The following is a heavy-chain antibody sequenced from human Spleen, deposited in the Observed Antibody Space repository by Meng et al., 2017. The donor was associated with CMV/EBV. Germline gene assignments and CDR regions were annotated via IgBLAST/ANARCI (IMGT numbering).Heavy chain of an antibody. CDR2: INHSGST. D-gene: IGHD1-26*01. V-gene: IGHV4-39*07. CDR1: GGSISSSSYY. J-gene: IGHJ6*02. Sequence: SETLSLTCTVSGGSISSSSYYWGWIRQPPGKGLEWIGEINHSGSTNYNPSLKSRVTKSVDTSKNQFSLKLSSVTAADTAVYYCARESGSCYVGCYYGMDVWGQGTTVTVSS. CDR3: ARESGSCYVGCYYGMDV.